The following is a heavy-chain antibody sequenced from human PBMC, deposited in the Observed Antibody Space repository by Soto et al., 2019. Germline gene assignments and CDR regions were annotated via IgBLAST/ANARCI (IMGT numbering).Heavy chain of an antibody. CDR3: ARGDIVVVVAATRGWFDP. Sequence: GASVKVSGKASGYTFTGYYMHWVRQAPGQGLEWMGWINPNSGGTNYAQKFQGWVTMTRDTSISTAYMELSRLRSDDTAVYYCARGDIVVVVAATRGWFDPWGQGTLVTVSS. CDR1: GYTFTGYY. J-gene: IGHJ5*02. V-gene: IGHV1-2*04. D-gene: IGHD2-15*01. CDR2: INPNSGGT.